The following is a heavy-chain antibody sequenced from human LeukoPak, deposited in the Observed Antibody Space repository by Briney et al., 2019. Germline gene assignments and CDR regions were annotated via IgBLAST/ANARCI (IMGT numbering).Heavy chain of an antibody. CDR1: GFTFSSYG. Sequence: GGSLRPSCAAPGFTFSSYGMHWVRKAPAKGLEWVEFIRYDGSNKYYADSVKGRFTISRDNSKNTLYLQMNSLRAEDTAVYYCAKVSSGDIVVVPADYWGQGTLVTVSS. CDR2: IRYDGSNK. CDR3: AKVSSGDIVVVPADY. D-gene: IGHD2-2*01. V-gene: IGHV3-30*02. J-gene: IGHJ4*02.